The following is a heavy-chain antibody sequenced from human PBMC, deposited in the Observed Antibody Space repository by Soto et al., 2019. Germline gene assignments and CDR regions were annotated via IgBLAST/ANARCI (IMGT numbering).Heavy chain of an antibody. Sequence: GSLRLSCAASGFTFSSYSMNWVRQAPGKGLEWVSSISSSSSYIYYADSVKGRFTISRDNAKNSLYLQMNSLRAEDTAVYYCAKLRAYCGGDCYSVFFDYWGQGTLVTVSS. D-gene: IGHD2-21*02. CDR2: ISSSSSYI. CDR1: GFTFSSYS. J-gene: IGHJ4*02. CDR3: AKLRAYCGGDCYSVFFDY. V-gene: IGHV3-21*04.